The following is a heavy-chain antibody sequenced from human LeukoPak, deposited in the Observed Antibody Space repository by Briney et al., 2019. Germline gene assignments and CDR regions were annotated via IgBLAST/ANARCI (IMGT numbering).Heavy chain of an antibody. J-gene: IGHJ4*02. V-gene: IGHV3-48*02. D-gene: IGHD3-22*01. CDR3: ARALQDTYYYDSSGYWGAY. CDR1: GFTFSSYS. Sequence: GGSLRLSCAASGFTFSSYSMNWVRQAPGKGLEWVSYISSSSSTIFYADSVKGRFITSRDNAKNSLYLQMNSLRDEDTAVYYCARALQDTYYYDSSGYWGAYWGQGTLVTVSS. CDR2: ISSSSSTI.